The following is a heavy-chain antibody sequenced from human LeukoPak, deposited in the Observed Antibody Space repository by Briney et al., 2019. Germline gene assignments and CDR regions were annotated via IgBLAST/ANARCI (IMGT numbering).Heavy chain of an antibody. J-gene: IGHJ3*02. CDR2: ISGSGGST. Sequence: GGSLRLSCAASGFTFSSYAMNWVRQAPGRGLEWVSTISGSGGSTYYADSVKGRFTISRDNSKNTLYLQMNSLRVEDTAVYYCARVVYCSGGSCQIFAFDIWGQGTKVTVSS. CDR3: ARVVYCSGGSCQIFAFDI. CDR1: GFTFSSYA. V-gene: IGHV3-23*01. D-gene: IGHD2-15*01.